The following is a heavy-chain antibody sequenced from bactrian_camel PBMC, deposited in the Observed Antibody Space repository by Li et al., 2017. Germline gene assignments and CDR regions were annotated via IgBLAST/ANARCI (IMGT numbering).Heavy chain of an antibody. CDR1: AAVFSDNC. D-gene: IGHD2*01. J-gene: IGHJ6*01. Sequence: VQLVESGGGSVEAGGSLRLSCATNAAVFSDNCFAWFRQLPGREREGVASISIGNGLTDYVDSVKGRFTISQDSAKNTVYLQMNSLKPEDTAMYYCAARGPYCYTKLSVRDFTYWGQGTQVTVS. CDR3: AARGPYCYTKLSVRDFTY. V-gene: IGHV3S1*01. CDR2: ISIGNGLT.